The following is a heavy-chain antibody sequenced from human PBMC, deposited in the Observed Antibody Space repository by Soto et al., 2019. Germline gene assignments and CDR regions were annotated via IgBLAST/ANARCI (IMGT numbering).Heavy chain of an antibody. CDR2: ISGSGAGT. J-gene: IGHJ4*02. V-gene: IGHV3-23*01. CDR3: ANSIAAAGSAMDY. CDR1: GFTFSSYA. Sequence: EVQLLESGGGLVQPGGSLRLSCAASGFTFSSYALSWVRLAPGKGLEWVSAISGSGAGTYYADSVKGRFTISRDNSKNTLYLQMTSRRAEDTAVYYCANSIAAAGSAMDYWGKGTRVPVSS. D-gene: IGHD6-13*01.